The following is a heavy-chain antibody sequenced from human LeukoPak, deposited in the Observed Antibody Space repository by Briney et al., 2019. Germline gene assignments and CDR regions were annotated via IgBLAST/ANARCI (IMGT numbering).Heavy chain of an antibody. CDR2: IWYDGSDK. J-gene: IGHJ4*02. D-gene: IGHD2-2*01. CDR3: GRAMEVYQLLPDY. Sequence: PGGSLRLSCAASGFTFSSYGMHWVRQAPGKGLEGVAVIWYDGSDKYYADSVKGRFTISRDNSNSTLHLQMNSLRAEDTAVYYCGRAMEVYQLLPDYWGQGTLVTVSS. V-gene: IGHV3-33*01. CDR1: GFTFSSYG.